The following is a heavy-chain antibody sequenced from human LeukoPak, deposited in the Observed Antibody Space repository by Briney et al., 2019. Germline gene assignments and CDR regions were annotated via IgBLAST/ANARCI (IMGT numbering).Heavy chain of an antibody. CDR1: GGTFSSYA. CDR3: ARAYYGSGSYYTYYYYYYMDV. J-gene: IGHJ6*03. Sequence: GASVKVSCKASGGTFSSYAISWVRQAPGQGLEWMGGIIPIFGTANYAQKFQGRVTITTDESTSTAYMELSSLRSEDTAVYYCARAYYGSGSYYTYYYYYYMDVWGKGTTVTISS. CDR2: IIPIFGTA. D-gene: IGHD3-10*01. V-gene: IGHV1-69*05.